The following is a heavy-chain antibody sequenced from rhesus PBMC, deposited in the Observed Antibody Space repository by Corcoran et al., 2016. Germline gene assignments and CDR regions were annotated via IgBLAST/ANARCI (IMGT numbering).Heavy chain of an antibody. CDR3: ARVRYNIWTGITGYFEF. CDR1: GYSISSGYG. V-gene: IGHV4-127*01. CDR2: IGGSSGST. J-gene: IGHJ1*01. D-gene: IGHD3-3*01. Sequence: QVQLQESGPGLVKPSETLSLTCAVSGYSISSGYGWSWIRQPPGKGLEWTGYIGGSSGSTNYNPPLKSRVTFSKDTSKNQFSLKLSSVTAADTAVYYCARVRYNIWTGITGYFEFWGQGALVTVSS.